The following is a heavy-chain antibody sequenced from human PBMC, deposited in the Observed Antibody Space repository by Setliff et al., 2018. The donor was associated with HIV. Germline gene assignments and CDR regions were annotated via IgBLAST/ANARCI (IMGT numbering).Heavy chain of an antibody. CDR2: INWNGGST. D-gene: IGHD4-4*01. CDR3: ARGTTVSTQSWFDP. CDR1: GFTFNDFS. Sequence: GGSVRLSCAASGFTFNDFSMNWVRQAPGKGLEWVSGINWNGGSTGYADSVKGRFTISRDNAKDSLYLQMNSLRAEDTAVYYCARGTTVSTQSWFDPWGQGTLVTVSS. V-gene: IGHV3-20*04. J-gene: IGHJ5*02.